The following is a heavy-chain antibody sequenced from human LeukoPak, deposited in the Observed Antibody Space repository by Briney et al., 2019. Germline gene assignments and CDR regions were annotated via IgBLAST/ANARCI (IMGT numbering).Heavy chain of an antibody. Sequence: ASVRVSCKASGYIFNEYYMHWIRQAPGQGLEWMGRIDPKSGGTKYAQKFQGRVTVTRDTSISTAYMELSRLRSDDTAVYFCARVVRYGPSEMYWGQGTLVTVSS. CDR2: IDPKSGGT. CDR1: GYIFNEYY. D-gene: IGHD3-9*01. CDR3: ARVVRYGPSEMY. V-gene: IGHV1-2*02. J-gene: IGHJ4*02.